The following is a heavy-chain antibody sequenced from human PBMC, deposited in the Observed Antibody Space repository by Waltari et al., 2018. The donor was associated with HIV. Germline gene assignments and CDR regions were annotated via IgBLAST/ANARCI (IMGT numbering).Heavy chain of an antibody. J-gene: IGHJ6*02. CDR1: GFSFSDYA. CDR3: ARAVSSGWQYYYGMDV. V-gene: IGHV3-30*01. Sequence: QVQLVESGGGVVQPGRSLRLSCAASGFSFSDYALHWVRQPPGKGLQWVALITYDGINEYYAASVKGRFSISRDNSNNTLFLQMNSLRAEDTAVYYCARAVSSGWQYYYGMDVWGQGTTVTVSS. D-gene: IGHD6-19*01. CDR2: ITYDGINE.